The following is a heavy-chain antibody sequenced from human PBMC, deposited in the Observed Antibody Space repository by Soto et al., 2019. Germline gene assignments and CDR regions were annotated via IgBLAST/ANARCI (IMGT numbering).Heavy chain of an antibody. J-gene: IGHJ6*02. D-gene: IGHD2-2*01. Sequence: EVQLVESGGGLVKPGGSLRLSCAASGFTFSNAWMNWVRQAPGKGLEWVGRIKSKTDGGTTDYAAPVKGRFTISRDDSKNTLYLQRNSLKTGDTAVYYCTTDHPAVEAYGMDVWGQGTTVTVSS. CDR1: GFTFSNAW. CDR2: IKSKTDGGTT. CDR3: TTDHPAVEAYGMDV. V-gene: IGHV3-15*07.